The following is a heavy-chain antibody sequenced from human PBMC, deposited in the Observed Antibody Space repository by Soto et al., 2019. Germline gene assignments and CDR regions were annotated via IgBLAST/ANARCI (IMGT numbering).Heavy chain of an antibody. CDR2: IVVGSGNT. V-gene: IGHV1-58*01. Sequence: QMQLVQSGPEVKKPGTSVKVSCKASGFTFTSSAVQWVRQARGQRLEWIGWIVVGSGNTNYAQKFQERVTITRDMSTSTAYMELSSLRSEETAVYYCASTKIYDSSGYASDYWGQGTLVTVSS. CDR3: ASTKIYDSSGYASDY. J-gene: IGHJ4*02. CDR1: GFTFTSSA. D-gene: IGHD3-22*01.